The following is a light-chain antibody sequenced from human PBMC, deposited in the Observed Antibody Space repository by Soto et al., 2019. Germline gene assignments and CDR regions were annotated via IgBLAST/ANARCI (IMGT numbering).Light chain of an antibody. CDR1: SSDVGGYNY. Sequence: QSALTQPASVSGSPGQSITISCTGTSSDVGGYNYVSWYQQHPGKAPKLIIYDVSYRPSGVPNRFSGSKSGNTASLTISGLQAEDEADYYCSSYTTSTSRVFGGGTKVTVL. V-gene: IGLV2-14*01. J-gene: IGLJ2*01. CDR2: DVS. CDR3: SSYTTSTSRV.